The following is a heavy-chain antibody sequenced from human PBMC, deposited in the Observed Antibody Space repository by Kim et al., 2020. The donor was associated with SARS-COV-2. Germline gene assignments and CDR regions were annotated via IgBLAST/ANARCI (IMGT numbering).Heavy chain of an antibody. Sequence: SETLSLTCTVSGGSISSSSYYWGWIRQPPGKGLEWIGSIYYSGSTYYNPSLKSRVTISVDTSKNQFSLKLSSVTAADTAVYYCARHWGTYYDYIWGSYRTADRYYFDYWGQGTLVTVSS. J-gene: IGHJ4*02. D-gene: IGHD3-16*02. V-gene: IGHV4-39*01. CDR1: GGSISSSSYY. CDR2: IYYSGST. CDR3: ARHWGTYYDYIWGSYRTADRYYFDY.